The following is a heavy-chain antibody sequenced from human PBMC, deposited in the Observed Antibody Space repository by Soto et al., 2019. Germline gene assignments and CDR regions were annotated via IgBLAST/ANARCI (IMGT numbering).Heavy chain of an antibody. V-gene: IGHV3-11*01. CDR1: GFTFSDYY. CDR3: ARQWLTGGSGNGMDV. Sequence: QVQLVESGGGLVQPGGSLRLSCEASGFTFSDYYMSWIRQAPGKGLEWVSYVGDRAKRIYYADSVKGRFTISRDNTKTSLYLQLNSLRAEDTAVYYCARQWLTGGSGNGMDVWGQGTTVTVSS. CDR2: VGDRAKRI. D-gene: IGHD3-16*01. J-gene: IGHJ6*02.